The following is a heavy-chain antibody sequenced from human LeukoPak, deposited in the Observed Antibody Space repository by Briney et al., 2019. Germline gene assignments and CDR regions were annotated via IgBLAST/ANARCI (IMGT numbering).Heavy chain of an antibody. Sequence: SETLSLTCTVSGGSISSSSYYWGWIRQPPGKGLEWIGSIHYSGSTYNNQSLNSRVTISVDMSKNQLSLKLSSVTAADTAVYHCASERKELPAFFDCWGQGTLVTVSS. CDR3: ASERKELPAFFDC. CDR2: IHYSGST. CDR1: GGSISSSSYY. V-gene: IGHV4-39*01. J-gene: IGHJ4*02. D-gene: IGHD1-7*01.